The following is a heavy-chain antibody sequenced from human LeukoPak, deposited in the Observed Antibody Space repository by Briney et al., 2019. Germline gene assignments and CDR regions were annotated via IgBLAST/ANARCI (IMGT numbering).Heavy chain of an antibody. J-gene: IGHJ1*01. CDR3: ARDQWGGSPIQH. CDR1: GGTFSSYA. D-gene: IGHD1-26*01. Sequence: ASVKVSCKASGGTFSSYAISWVRQAPGQGLEWMGGIIPIFGTANYAQKFQGRVTITADKSTSTAYMELRSLRSDDTAVYYCARDQWGGSPIQHWGQGTLVTVSS. CDR2: IIPIFGTA. V-gene: IGHV1-69*06.